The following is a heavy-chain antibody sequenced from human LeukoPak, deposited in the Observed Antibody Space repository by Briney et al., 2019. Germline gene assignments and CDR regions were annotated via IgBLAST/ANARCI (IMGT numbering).Heavy chain of an antibody. V-gene: IGHV3-7*01. CDR2: IKQDGSEK. D-gene: IGHD1-26*01. CDR3: ARGPIYSGSYPFDY. CDR1: GFTFSSYW. J-gene: IGHJ4*02. Sequence: GGSLRLSCAASGFTFSSYWMSWVRQAPGKGLGWVANIKQDGSEKYYVDSVKGRFTISRDNAKNSLYLQMNSLRAEDTAVYYCARGPIYSGSYPFDYWGQGTLVTVSS.